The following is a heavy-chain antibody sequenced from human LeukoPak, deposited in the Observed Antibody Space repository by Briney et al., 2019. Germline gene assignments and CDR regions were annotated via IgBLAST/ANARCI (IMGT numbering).Heavy chain of an antibody. D-gene: IGHD1-26*01. Sequence: GGSLRLSCAASGFTFSSYGMHWVRQAPGKGLEWVAFIRYDGSNKYYADSVKGRFTISRDNSKNTLYLQMNSLRAEDTAVYYCAKGMGATNNFDYWGQGTLVTVSS. CDR1: GFTFSSYG. CDR3: AKGMGATNNFDY. CDR2: IRYDGSNK. V-gene: IGHV3-30*02. J-gene: IGHJ4*02.